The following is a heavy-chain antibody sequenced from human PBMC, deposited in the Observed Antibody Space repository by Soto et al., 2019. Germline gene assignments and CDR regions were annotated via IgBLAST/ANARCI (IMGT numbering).Heavy chain of an antibody. V-gene: IGHV3-30-3*01. Sequence: QVQLVESGGGVVQPGRSLRLSCAASGFSFSSYAMHWVRQAPGRGPEWVAVKSYDGSDEYYADSVKGRFTISRDKPKNTLYLQMNSLRGEDTAVYYCARGGIAAAGTRRYYFDYWGQGTLVTVSS. CDR3: ARGGIAAAGTRRYYFDY. J-gene: IGHJ4*02. CDR1: GFSFSSYA. D-gene: IGHD6-25*01. CDR2: KSYDGSDE.